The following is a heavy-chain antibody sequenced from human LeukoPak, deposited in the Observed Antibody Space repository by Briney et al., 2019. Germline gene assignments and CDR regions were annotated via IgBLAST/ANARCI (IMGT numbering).Heavy chain of an antibody. CDR1: GGTFSSYA. Sequence: SVKVSCKASGGTFSSYAISWVRQAPGQGFEWMGRIIPILGIANYAQKFQGRVTITADKPTSTAYMELSSLRSEDTAVYYCARDRAPEFRAFDIWGQGTMVTVSS. J-gene: IGHJ3*02. V-gene: IGHV1-69*04. CDR3: ARDRAPEFRAFDI. CDR2: IIPILGIA. D-gene: IGHD3-10*01.